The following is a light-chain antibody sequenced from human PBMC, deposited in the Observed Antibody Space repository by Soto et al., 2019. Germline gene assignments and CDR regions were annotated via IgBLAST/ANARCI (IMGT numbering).Light chain of an antibody. CDR3: QQRSNWPPWT. CDR2: GAS. Sequence: EILITQSPATLSVSPGQRVTLSCRASESVRSDLAWYQQKPGQAPRLLISGASSRATGIPDRFSGSGSGTDFTLTISSLEPEDFAVYYCQQRSNWPPWTFGQGTKVDI. V-gene: IGKV3-11*01. J-gene: IGKJ1*01. CDR1: ESVRSD.